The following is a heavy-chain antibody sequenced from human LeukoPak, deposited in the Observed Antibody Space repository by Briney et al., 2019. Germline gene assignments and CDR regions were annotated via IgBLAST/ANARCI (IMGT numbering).Heavy chain of an antibody. V-gene: IGHV1-2*02. CDR1: GYTFTGYY. CDR3: ASSRVGIAVAGTEFDFDY. Sequence: ASVKVSCKASGYTFTGYYMHWVRQAPGQGLEWMGWINPNSGGTNYAQKFQGRVTMTRYTSIRTAYLALSRLRSDDTAVYYCASSRVGIAVAGTEFDFDYWGQGNLVTVSS. D-gene: IGHD6-19*01. J-gene: IGHJ4*02. CDR2: INPNSGGT.